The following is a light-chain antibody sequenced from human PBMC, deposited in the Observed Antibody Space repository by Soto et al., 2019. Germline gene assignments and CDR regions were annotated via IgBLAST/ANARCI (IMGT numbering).Light chain of an antibody. V-gene: IGKV3-20*01. CDR3: QQYDSSPRT. J-gene: IGKJ1*01. CDR2: GAS. CDR1: QSVGSNY. Sequence: ESVLTQSPGTLSLSPGERATLSCRASQSVGSNYLAWYQQKPCLAPRLLIYGASSRATGIPDRFSGSGSGTDFHLTISRLEPEDFAVYYCQQYDSSPRTFGQGTKVEIK.